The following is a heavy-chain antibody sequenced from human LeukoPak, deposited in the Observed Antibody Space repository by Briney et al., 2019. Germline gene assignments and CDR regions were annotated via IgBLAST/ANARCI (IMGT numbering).Heavy chain of an antibody. V-gene: IGHV1-69*04. Sequence: SVKVSCKASGYTFTSYGISWVRQAPGQGLEWMGRIIPILGIANYAQKFQGRVTITADKSTSTAYMELSSLRSEDTAVYYCARLAEGYSYGLDYWGQGTLVTVSS. CDR1: GYTFTSYG. D-gene: IGHD5-18*01. CDR3: ARLAEGYSYGLDY. CDR2: IIPILGIA. J-gene: IGHJ4*02.